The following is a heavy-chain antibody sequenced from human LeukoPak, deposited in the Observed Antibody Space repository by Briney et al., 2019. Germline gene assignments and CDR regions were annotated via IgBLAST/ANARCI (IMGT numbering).Heavy chain of an antibody. V-gene: IGHV4-59*01. D-gene: IGHD4-17*01. CDR3: ARNYYGDYVPHYFDY. CDR2: FHYSGST. Sequence: PSETLSLTCTVSGGSISSFYWSWIRQPPGKGLEWIGYFHYSGSTNYNPSLKSRVTISVDTSKNQIFLKLSSVTAADTAVYYCARNYYGDYVPHYFDYWGQGTLVTVSS. CDR1: GGSISSFY. J-gene: IGHJ4*02.